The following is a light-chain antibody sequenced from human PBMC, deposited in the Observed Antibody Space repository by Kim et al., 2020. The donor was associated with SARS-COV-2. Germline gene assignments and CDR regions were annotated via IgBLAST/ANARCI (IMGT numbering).Light chain of an antibody. CDR3: AAWDDSLSGLV. CDR2: SNN. Sequence: GQRVTISCSGSSSNIGSNYVYWYRQLPGTAPNLLIYSNNQRPSGVPDRFSGSKSGTSASLAISGLRSEDEADYYCAAWDDSLSGLVFGGGTQLTVL. CDR1: SSNIGSNY. J-gene: IGLJ2*01. V-gene: IGLV1-47*02.